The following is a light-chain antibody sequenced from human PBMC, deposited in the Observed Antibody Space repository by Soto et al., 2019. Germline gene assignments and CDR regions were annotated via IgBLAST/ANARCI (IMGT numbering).Light chain of an antibody. CDR1: QRVSSN. Sequence: EIVMTQSPATLSVSPGERATLSCRASQRVSSNLAWYQQKPGQPPRLLIFSASTRATGIPARFSGSGSGTEFTLTISSLQSEDFAVYYCQQYNNWPALTFGGGTKVEIK. V-gene: IGKV3-15*01. J-gene: IGKJ4*01. CDR2: SAS. CDR3: QQYNNWPALT.